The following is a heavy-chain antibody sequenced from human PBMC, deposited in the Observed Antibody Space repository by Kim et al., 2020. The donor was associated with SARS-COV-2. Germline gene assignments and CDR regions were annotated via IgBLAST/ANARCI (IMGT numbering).Heavy chain of an antibody. J-gene: IGHJ6*02. D-gene: IGHD3-3*01. CDR2: IVVGSGFT. CDR3: AADVGVLIIDYYGMDV. CDR1: GFSFSSSA. V-gene: IGHV1-58*01. Sequence: SVKVSCKASGFSFSSSAVQWVRQARGQRLEWIGWIVVGSGFTNYAHSFQERVTTTRDMSTSTAYMELSRLTSEDTAVYYCAADVGVLIIDYYGMDVWGQ.